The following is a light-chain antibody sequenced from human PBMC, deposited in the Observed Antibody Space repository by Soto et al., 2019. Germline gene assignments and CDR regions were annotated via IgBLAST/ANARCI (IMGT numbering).Light chain of an antibody. V-gene: IGKV3-15*01. J-gene: IGKJ1*01. CDR1: QSVSSS. CDR3: QQYNNWPQT. Sequence: EIVMTQSPATLSVSPGERATLSCRASQSVSSSLAWYQQKPGQAPRLLIYAASTRATGIPARFSGSGSGTAFTLTISSLQSEDFAVYYRQQYNNWPQTFGQGTKVEIK. CDR2: AAS.